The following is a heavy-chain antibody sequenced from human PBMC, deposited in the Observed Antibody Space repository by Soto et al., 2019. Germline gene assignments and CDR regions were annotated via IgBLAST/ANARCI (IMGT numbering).Heavy chain of an antibody. Sequence: EVQLVESGGGLVQPGGSLRLSCAASGFTFSSYWMSWVRQAPGKGLEWVANIKQDGSEKYYVDSVKGRFTISRDNAQNSLYLQMNSLRAEDTAVYYCARDAGSVPKVGATRVLRYFDLWGRGTLVTVSS. V-gene: IGHV3-7*05. J-gene: IGHJ2*01. D-gene: IGHD1-26*01. CDR2: IKQDGSEK. CDR1: GFTFSSYW. CDR3: ARDAGSVPKVGATRVLRYFDL.